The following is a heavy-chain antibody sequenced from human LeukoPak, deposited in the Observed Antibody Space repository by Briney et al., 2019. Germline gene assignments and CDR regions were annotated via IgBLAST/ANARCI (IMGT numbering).Heavy chain of an antibody. CDR1: GFTFSSYA. Sequence: GGSLRLSCAASGFTFSSYAMSWVRQAPGKGLEWVSVISGSGGSTYYADSVKGRFTISRDNSKNTLYLQMNSLRAEDTAVYYCAKDGRGSSSWYGGMDYWGQGTLVTVSS. V-gene: IGHV3-23*01. CDR3: AKDGRGSSSWYGGMDY. J-gene: IGHJ4*02. D-gene: IGHD6-13*01. CDR2: ISGSGGST.